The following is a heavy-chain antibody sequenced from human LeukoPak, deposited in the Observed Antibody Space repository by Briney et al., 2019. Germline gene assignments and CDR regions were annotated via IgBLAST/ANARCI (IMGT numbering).Heavy chain of an antibody. J-gene: IGHJ4*02. Sequence: GGSLRLSCAASGFTFESYEMNWVRQAPGKGLEWVSHISTSGSTIYYADSVKGRFTISRDDAKNSLYLRMNSLRAEDTGVYYCAQRFDYWGQGTLVTVSS. CDR1: GFTFESYE. CDR2: ISTSGSTI. V-gene: IGHV3-48*03. CDR3: AQRFDY.